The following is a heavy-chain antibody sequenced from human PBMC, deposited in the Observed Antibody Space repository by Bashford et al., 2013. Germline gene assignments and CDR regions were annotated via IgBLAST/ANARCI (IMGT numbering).Heavy chain of an antibody. CDR2: INYSGST. CDR1: GGSISSSSKY. J-gene: IGHJ4*02. D-gene: IGHD5-24*01. V-gene: IGHV4-39*07. Sequence: SETLSLTCTVSGGSISSSSKYWGWIRQPPGKGLEWVGSINYSGSTNYNPSLKSRVTISVDTSKNQFSLRLYSVTAADTAVYYCARAERSGDGHNLGFDFWGQGTLVTVSS. CDR3: ARAERSGDGHNLGFDF.